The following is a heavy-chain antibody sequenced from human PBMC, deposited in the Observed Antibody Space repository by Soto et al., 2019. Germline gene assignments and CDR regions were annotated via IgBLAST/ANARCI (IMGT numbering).Heavy chain of an antibody. CDR1: GFTFSSYG. D-gene: IGHD6-13*01. CDR3: AKDRGSSSWAFDY. J-gene: IGHJ4*02. V-gene: IGHV3-30*18. Sequence: GGSLRLSCAASGFTFSSYGMHWVRQAPGKGLGWVAVISYDGSNKYYADSVKGRFTISRDNSKNTLYLQMNSLRAEDTAVYYCAKDRGSSSWAFDYWGQGTLVTVSS. CDR2: ISYDGSNK.